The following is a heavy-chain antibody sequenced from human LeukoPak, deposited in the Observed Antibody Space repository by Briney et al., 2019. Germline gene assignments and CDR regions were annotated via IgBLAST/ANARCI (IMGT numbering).Heavy chain of an antibody. CDR2: ISSSSSYI. V-gene: IGHV3-21*04. CDR3: AKTPGCPGGSCFMNWFDP. CDR1: GFSFSSYS. J-gene: IGHJ5*02. Sequence: PGGSLRLSCAASGFSFSSYSMNWVRQAPGKGLEWVSFISSSSSYIDYADSVKGRFTISRDNSKNTLYLQMNSLRAEDTAVYYCAKTPGCPGGSCFMNWFDPWGQGTLVTVSS. D-gene: IGHD2-15*01.